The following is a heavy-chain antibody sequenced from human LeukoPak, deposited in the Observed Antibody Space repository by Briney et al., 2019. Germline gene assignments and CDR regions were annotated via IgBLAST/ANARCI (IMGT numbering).Heavy chain of an antibody. V-gene: IGHV3-7*01. J-gene: IGHJ6*03. Sequence: GGSLRLSCATSGFTFSSYWMNWVRQAAGQGLEWVANIKQDGSEKHYVDSGKGRFTISRDNAKNSLYLQMNSLRAEDTAVYYCARDAFSYYYYYMDVWGKGTTVTVSS. CDR1: GFTFSSYW. CDR3: ARDAFSYYYYYMDV. CDR2: IKQDGSEK.